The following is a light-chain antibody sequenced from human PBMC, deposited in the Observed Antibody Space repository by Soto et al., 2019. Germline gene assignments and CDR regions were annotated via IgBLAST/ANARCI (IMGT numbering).Light chain of an antibody. CDR1: SSDVGGYNY. Sequence: QSVLTQPASVSGSPGQSITISCTGTSSDVGGYNYVSWYQQHPGKAPKLMIYDVSNRPSGVSNRFSGSKSGNTASLTTSGLQAEDEADYYCSSYTSSSTPRVFGTGTKLTVL. J-gene: IGLJ1*01. CDR3: SSYTSSSTPRV. CDR2: DVS. V-gene: IGLV2-14*01.